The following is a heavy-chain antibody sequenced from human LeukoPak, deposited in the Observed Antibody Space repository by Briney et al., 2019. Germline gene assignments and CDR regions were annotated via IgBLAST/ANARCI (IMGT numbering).Heavy chain of an antibody. J-gene: IGHJ4*02. Sequence: GGSLRLSCATSGFTFDDYAMHWVRQAPGKGLEWVSGISWNSGSIGYADSVKGRFTISRVNAKNSLYLQMNSLRAEDTALYYCAKDTGMQWLVGFDYWGQGTLVTVSS. CDR1: GFTFDDYA. CDR3: AKDTGMQWLVGFDY. D-gene: IGHD6-19*01. V-gene: IGHV3-9*01. CDR2: ISWNSGSI.